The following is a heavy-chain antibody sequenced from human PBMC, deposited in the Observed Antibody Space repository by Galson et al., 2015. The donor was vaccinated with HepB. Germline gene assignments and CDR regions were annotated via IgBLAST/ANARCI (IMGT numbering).Heavy chain of an antibody. J-gene: IGHJ4*02. CDR2: ISWDGSCT. Sequence: SLRLSCAASGFTFDDYTMHWVRQAPGKGLEWVSLISWDGSCTYYADSVKGRFTISRDNSKNSLYLQMNSLRTEDTALYYCAKDKGYSSSWYFDYWGQGTLVTVSS. D-gene: IGHD6-13*01. V-gene: IGHV3-43*01. CDR1: GFTFDDYT. CDR3: AKDKGYSSSWYFDY.